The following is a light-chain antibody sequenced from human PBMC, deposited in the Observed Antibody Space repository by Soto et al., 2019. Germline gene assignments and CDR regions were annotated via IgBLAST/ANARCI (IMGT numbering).Light chain of an antibody. Sequence: QSALTQPPSASGSPGQSVTISCTGTSSDVGGYNYVSWYQQFPGQAPKLMIYEVTKQPSGVPDRFSGSKSGNTASLTVSGLQAEDEADFYCSSYAGRNGVVFGGGTKVTVL. J-gene: IGLJ2*01. V-gene: IGLV2-8*01. CDR3: SSYAGRNGVV. CDR1: SSDVGGYNY. CDR2: EVT.